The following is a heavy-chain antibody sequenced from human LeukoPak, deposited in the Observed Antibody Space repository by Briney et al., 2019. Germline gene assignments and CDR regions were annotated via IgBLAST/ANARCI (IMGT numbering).Heavy chain of an antibody. J-gene: IGHJ4*02. D-gene: IGHD3-3*01. Sequence: ASVKVSCKASGGTFSSYAISWVRQAPGQGLEWMGGIIPIFGTANYAQKFQGRVTMTTDTSTSTAYMELRSLRSDDTAVYYCARETSSGYADYWGQGTLVTVSS. V-gene: IGHV1-69*05. CDR1: GGTFSSYA. CDR3: ARETSSGYADY. CDR2: IIPIFGTA.